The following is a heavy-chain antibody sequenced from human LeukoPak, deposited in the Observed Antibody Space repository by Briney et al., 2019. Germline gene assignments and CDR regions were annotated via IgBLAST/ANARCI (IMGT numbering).Heavy chain of an antibody. CDR3: ARWIGDSSGYYYFDY. CDR2: ITSGGDYM. J-gene: IGHJ4*02. CDR1: GFTFGGYT. D-gene: IGHD3-22*01. Sequence: GSLRLSCAASGFTFGGYTMSWVRQAPGKGLQWVSTITSGGDYMYYADPVKGRFTISRDDSKNSLYLHMNSLRAEDTAVYYCARWIGDSSGYYYFDYWGQGTLVTVSS. V-gene: IGHV3-21*04.